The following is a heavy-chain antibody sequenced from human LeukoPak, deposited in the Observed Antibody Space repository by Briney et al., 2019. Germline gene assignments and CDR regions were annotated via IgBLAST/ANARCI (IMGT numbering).Heavy chain of an antibody. CDR1: GASISSGSYY. Sequence: PSETLSLTCTVTGASISSGSYYWLWIRQPPGKGLEWIGSIHYSGSTDYNPSLKSRVTTSLDTSKNQVSVNLRFVTAADTAVYYCARAVYCSSTSCYFDPWGQGTLVTVSS. V-gene: IGHV4-39*01. CDR3: ARAVYCSSTSCYFDP. J-gene: IGHJ5*02. D-gene: IGHD2-2*01. CDR2: IHYSGST.